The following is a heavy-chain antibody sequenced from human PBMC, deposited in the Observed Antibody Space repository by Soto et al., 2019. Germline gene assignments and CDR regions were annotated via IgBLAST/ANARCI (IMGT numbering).Heavy chain of an antibody. J-gene: IGHJ6*02. V-gene: IGHV4-39*01. Sequence: SETLSLTCTVSGGSISSSSYYWGWNRQPPGKGLEWIGSIYYSGSTYYNPSLKSRVTISVDTSKNQFSLKLSSVTAADTAVYSCASLAAAGYYYGMDVWGQGTTVTVSS. CDR3: ASLAAAGYYYGMDV. CDR1: GGSISSSSYY. CDR2: IYYSGST. D-gene: IGHD6-13*01.